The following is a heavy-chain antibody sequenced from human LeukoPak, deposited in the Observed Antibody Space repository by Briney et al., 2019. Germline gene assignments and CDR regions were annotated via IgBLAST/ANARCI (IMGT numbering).Heavy chain of an antibody. Sequence: GESLKISCKGSGYSFTSYGIGWVRQMPGKGLECMGIIYPGDSDTRYSPSFQGQVTISADKSISTAYLKWSSLKASDTAMYYCARLGVRYSGYDYPYLAYWGQGTLVTVSS. CDR2: IYPGDSDT. D-gene: IGHD5-12*01. CDR3: ARLGVRYSGYDYPYLAY. CDR1: GYSFTSYG. J-gene: IGHJ4*02. V-gene: IGHV5-51*01.